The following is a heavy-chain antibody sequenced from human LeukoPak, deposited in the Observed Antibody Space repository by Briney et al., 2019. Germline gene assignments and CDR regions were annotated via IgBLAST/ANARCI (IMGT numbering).Heavy chain of an antibody. J-gene: IGHJ4*02. CDR2: INTDGSST. CDR1: GFTFSNYW. D-gene: IGHD3-10*01. Sequence: GGSLRLSCAASGFTFSNYWMHWVRQAPGKGLVWVSRINTDGSSTTYADSVKGRFTVSRDNAKNTLYLQMDSLRAEDTAVYYCASGGITGFGYWGQGTLVTVSS. CDR3: ASGGITGFGY. V-gene: IGHV3-74*01.